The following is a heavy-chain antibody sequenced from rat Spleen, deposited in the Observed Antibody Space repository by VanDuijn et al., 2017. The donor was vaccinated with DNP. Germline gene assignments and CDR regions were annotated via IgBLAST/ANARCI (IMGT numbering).Heavy chain of an antibody. CDR1: GLSITNNFK. CDR3: ARQPTGMDY. Sequence: EVLLQESGPGLVKPSQSLSLTCSVTGLSITNNFKWSWIRKFPGNKLEWMGYVTNAGITDSNPSLKSRISITRDTSKNQFFLQLNSVTTEDTATYYCARQPTGMDYWGQGVMVIVSS. J-gene: IGHJ2*01. V-gene: IGHV3-3*01. D-gene: IGHD1-7*01. CDR2: VTNAGIT.